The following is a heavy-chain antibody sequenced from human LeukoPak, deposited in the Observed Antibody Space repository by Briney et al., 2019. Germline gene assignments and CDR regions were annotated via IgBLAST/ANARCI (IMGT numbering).Heavy chain of an antibody. D-gene: IGHD4-17*01. CDR3: ASDTPYGDYEGAHYYYYMDV. Sequence: GGSLRLSCAASGFTFSSYAMHWVRQTPGKGLEYVSAISSNGGSTYYANSVSGRFTISRDNSKNTLYPQMGILRAEDMAVYYCASDTPYGDYEGAHYYYYMDVWGKGTTVTVSS. J-gene: IGHJ6*03. CDR1: GFTFSSYA. V-gene: IGHV3-64*01. CDR2: ISSNGGST.